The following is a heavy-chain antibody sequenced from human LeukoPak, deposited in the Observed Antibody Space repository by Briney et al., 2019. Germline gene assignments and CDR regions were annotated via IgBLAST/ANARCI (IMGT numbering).Heavy chain of an antibody. D-gene: IGHD3-16*01. CDR3: AKGQSHRYDSDRMPGLFDY. Sequence: PGGSLRLSCAASGFTFSSYGMHWVRQAPGKGLEWVAVISYDGSNKYYADSVKGRFTISRDNSKNTLYLQMNSLRAEDTAVYYCAKGQSHRYDSDRMPGLFDYWGQGTLVTVSS. CDR1: GFTFSSYG. J-gene: IGHJ4*02. CDR2: ISYDGSNK. V-gene: IGHV3-30*18.